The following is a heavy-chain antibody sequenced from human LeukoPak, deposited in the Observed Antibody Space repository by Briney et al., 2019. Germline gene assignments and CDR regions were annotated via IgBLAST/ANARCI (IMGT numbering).Heavy chain of an antibody. CDR1: GFTFSSYS. Sequence: GRSLRLSCAASGFTFSSYSMNWVRQAPGKGLEWVSYISSSSSTIYYADSVKGRFTISRDNAKNSLYLQMNSLRAENTAVYYCARGYHGSGSYYSDYWGQGTLVTVSS. CDR3: ARGYHGSGSYYSDY. V-gene: IGHV3-48*01. D-gene: IGHD3-10*01. J-gene: IGHJ4*02. CDR2: ISSSSSTI.